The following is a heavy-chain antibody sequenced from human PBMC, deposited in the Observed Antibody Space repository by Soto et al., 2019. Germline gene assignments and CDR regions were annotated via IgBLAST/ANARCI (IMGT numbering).Heavy chain of an antibody. Sequence: EVQLVESGGGLVQPGGSLRLSCATSGLTFSKYWMTWVRQAPGKGLEWVATIKHDGSEKSNLDSVEGRFTISRDNAKNSLSLQMNSLEVEDTAVYFVASGPGSPGYHGLAVGGQGTTATASS. J-gene: IGHJ6*02. CDR3: ASGPGSPGYHGLAV. CDR2: IKHDGSEK. CDR1: GLTFSKYW. D-gene: IGHD3-10*01. V-gene: IGHV3-7*03.